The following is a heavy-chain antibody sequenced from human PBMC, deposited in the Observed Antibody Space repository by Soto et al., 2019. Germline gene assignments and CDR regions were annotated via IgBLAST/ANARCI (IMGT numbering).Heavy chain of an antibody. J-gene: IGHJ4*02. CDR3: ARDRSV. Sequence: EEQLVESGGGLVQPGGSLRLSCAASGFTFSSYSMNWVRQAPGKGLEWLSYISSSGSTTYYADSVKGRFTVSRDSAKNSLYLQMNSLRDEDTAVYYCARDRSVWGQGTLVTVSS. CDR2: ISSSGSTT. CDR1: GFTFSSYS. V-gene: IGHV3-48*02.